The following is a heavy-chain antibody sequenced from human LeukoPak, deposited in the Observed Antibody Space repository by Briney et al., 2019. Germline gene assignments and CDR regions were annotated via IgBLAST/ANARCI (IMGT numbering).Heavy chain of an antibody. J-gene: IGHJ5*02. V-gene: IGHV4-61*05. Sequence: SETLSLTCTVSGGSISSSSYYWGWIRQPPGKGLEWIGYIYYSGSTNYNSSLKSRVTISVDTSKNQFSLKLSSVTAADTAVYYCARHYRFSWFDPWGQGNLVTVSS. CDR1: GGSISSSSYY. CDR3: ARHYRFSWFDP. D-gene: IGHD3-3*01. CDR2: IYYSGST.